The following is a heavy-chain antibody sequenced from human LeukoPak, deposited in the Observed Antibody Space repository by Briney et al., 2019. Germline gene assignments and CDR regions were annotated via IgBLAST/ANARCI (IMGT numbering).Heavy chain of an antibody. CDR3: ARSMHDFQGGNWFDP. Sequence: GRSLRLSCVASGFPFSSYGMHWVRQAPGKGLEWVAVIWYDGSNKYYADSVKGRFTISRDNSKNTLYLQMNSLRAEDTAVYYCARSMHDFQGGNWFDPWGQGTLVTVSS. CDR2: IWYDGSNK. J-gene: IGHJ5*02. V-gene: IGHV3-33*01. D-gene: IGHD3-3*01. CDR1: GFPFSSYG.